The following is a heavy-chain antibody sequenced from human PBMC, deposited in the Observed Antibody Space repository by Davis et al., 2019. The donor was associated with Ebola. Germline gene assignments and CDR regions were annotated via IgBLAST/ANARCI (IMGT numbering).Heavy chain of an antibody. J-gene: IGHJ4*02. CDR3: ARDFDGGNYYFAY. CDR1: GGSFSSHP. V-gene: IGHV1-69*13. CDR2: IIPIFDAP. D-gene: IGHD3-9*01. Sequence: SVTVSCKTSGGSFSSHPISWVRQAPRQGLEWMGGIIPIFDAPHYAQKFQGRITITADASTSTAYMELSSLRSEDTATYFCARDFDGGNYYFAYWGPGTPVTVSS.